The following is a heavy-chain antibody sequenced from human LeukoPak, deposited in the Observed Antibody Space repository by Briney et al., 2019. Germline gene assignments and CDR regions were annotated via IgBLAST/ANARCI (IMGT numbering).Heavy chain of an antibody. Sequence: ASVKVSCKASGYTLSDYHLQWVRQAPGQGLEWMGTINANSGAKVYAQKFQGRVTMAWDTSINTAYMELSRLTSDDTAVYYCARDRAYAHSGHPMFYPWGQGTLVTVSS. CDR3: ARDRAYAHSGHPMFYP. V-gene: IGHV1-2*02. J-gene: IGHJ5*02. CDR2: INANSGAK. D-gene: IGHD3-16*01. CDR1: GYTLSDYH.